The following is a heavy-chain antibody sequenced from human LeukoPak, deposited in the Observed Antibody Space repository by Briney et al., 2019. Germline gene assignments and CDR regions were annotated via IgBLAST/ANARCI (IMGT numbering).Heavy chain of an antibody. Sequence: GGSLRLSCAASGFTFSSYGMHWVRQAPGKGLEWVAVIWYDGSNKYYVDSVKGRFTISRDNAKNSLYLQMNSLRAEDTAVYYCARARYGGNYYFDYWGQGTLVTVSS. J-gene: IGHJ4*02. CDR3: ARARYGGNYYFDY. CDR2: IWYDGSNK. V-gene: IGHV3-33*03. CDR1: GFTFSSYG. D-gene: IGHD4-23*01.